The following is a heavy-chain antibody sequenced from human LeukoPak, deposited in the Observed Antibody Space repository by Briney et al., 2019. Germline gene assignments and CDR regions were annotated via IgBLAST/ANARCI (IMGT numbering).Heavy chain of an antibody. CDR3: ARDTDSSGSFDY. D-gene: IGHD3-22*01. CDR2: IYHSGST. J-gene: IGHJ4*02. CDR1: GGSISSGGYS. Sequence: PSETLSLTCAVSGGSISSGGYSWSWIRQPPGKSLEWIGYIYHSGSTYYNPSLKSRVTISVDRSKNQFSLKLSSVTAADTAVYYCARDTDSSGSFDYWGQGTLVTVSS. V-gene: IGHV4-30-2*01.